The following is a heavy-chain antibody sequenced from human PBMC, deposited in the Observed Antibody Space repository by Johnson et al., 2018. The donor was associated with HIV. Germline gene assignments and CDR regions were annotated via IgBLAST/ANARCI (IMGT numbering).Heavy chain of an antibody. CDR2: IKSKTDGGTT. V-gene: IGHV3-15*01. J-gene: IGHJ3*02. D-gene: IGHD6-13*01. Sequence: MQLVESGGGLVQPGGSLRLSCAASGFTFSSYAMHWVRQAPGKGLEWVGRIKSKTDGGTTDYAAPVKGRFTISRDDSKNTLYLQMNSLKTEDTAVYYCTTDWYSSSWYGALDAFDIWGQGTMVTVSS. CDR3: TTDWYSSSWYGALDAFDI. CDR1: GFTFSSYA.